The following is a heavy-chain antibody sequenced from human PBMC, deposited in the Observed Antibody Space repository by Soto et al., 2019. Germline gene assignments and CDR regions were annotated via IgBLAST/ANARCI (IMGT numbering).Heavy chain of an antibody. Sequence: PSETLSLTSAVSGGSISSGGYSWSWIRQPPGKGLEWIGYIYYSGSTNYNPSPKSRVTISVDTSKNQFSLKLSSVTAADTAVYYCARGRGYSYGLDPWGQGSLVTVSS. CDR1: GGSISSGGYS. CDR3: ARGRGYSYGLDP. CDR2: IYYSGST. J-gene: IGHJ5*02. V-gene: IGHV4-61*08. D-gene: IGHD5-18*01.